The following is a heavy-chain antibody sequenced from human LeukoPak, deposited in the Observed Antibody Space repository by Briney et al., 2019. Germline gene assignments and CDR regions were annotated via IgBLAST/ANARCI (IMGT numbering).Heavy chain of an antibody. CDR2: IIPIFGTA. J-gene: IGHJ6*02. CDR3: ARDSGSSLADYYYGMDV. D-gene: IGHD1-26*01. V-gene: IGHV1-69*13. Sequence: ASVKVSCKASGGTFSSYAISWVRQAPGQGLEWMGGIIPIFGTANYAQKFQGRVTITADESTSTAYMELSSLRSEDTAGYYCARDSGSSLADYYYGMDVWGQGTTVTVSS. CDR1: GGTFSSYA.